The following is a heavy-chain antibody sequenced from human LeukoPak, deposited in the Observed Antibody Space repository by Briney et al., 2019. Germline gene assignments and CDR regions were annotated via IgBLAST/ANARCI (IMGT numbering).Heavy chain of an antibody. CDR1: GFTFSDYA. V-gene: IGHV3-23*01. CDR2: ISGSGAST. CDR3: AKGEGAYYYYGVDV. J-gene: IGHJ6*02. Sequence: GGSLRLSCAASGFTFSDYAMTWVRQAPGKGLEWVSSISGSGASTYYADSVKGRFTISRDISKNTLYLQMSSLRAEDAAVYYCAKGEGAYYYYGVDVWGQGTTVTVS. D-gene: IGHD1-26*01.